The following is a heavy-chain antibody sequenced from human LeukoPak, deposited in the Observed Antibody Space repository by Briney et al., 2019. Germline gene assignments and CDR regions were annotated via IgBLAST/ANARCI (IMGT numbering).Heavy chain of an antibody. CDR1: GFTFYNYA. D-gene: IGHD5-18*01. J-gene: IGHJ4*02. Sequence: GGSLRLSCVGSGFTFYNYAMTWVRQAPGKGLEWVSTITASGAATYYADSVKGRFTISRDNSKNTLNLQMNSLRADDTALYCCARIGLKYSYGNGIDYWGQGTLVTFSS. CDR3: ARIGLKYSYGNGIDY. V-gene: IGHV3-23*01. CDR2: ITASGAAT.